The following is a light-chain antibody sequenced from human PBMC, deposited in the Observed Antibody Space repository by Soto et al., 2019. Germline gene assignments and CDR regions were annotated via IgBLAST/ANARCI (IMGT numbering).Light chain of an antibody. CDR2: GNI. Sequence: QSALTQPPSVSGAPGQRVTISCTGSSSNIGAGYNVHWYQQLPGTAPKLLIYGNINRPSGVPDRFSASKSGTSASLAITGLQAADEADYYCQSYDSSLSAYVFGTGTKVTVL. CDR1: SSNIGAGYN. V-gene: IGLV1-40*01. J-gene: IGLJ1*01. CDR3: QSYDSSLSAYV.